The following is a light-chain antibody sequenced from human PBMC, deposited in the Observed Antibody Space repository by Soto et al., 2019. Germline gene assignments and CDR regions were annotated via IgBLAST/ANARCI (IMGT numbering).Light chain of an antibody. CDR2: KAS. CDR1: QSISSW. V-gene: IGKV1-5*03. CDR3: QQYNSYSPWT. J-gene: IGKJ1*01. Sequence: DIPMTQSPSTLSASVGDRVTITCRASQSISSWLAWYQQKPGKAPKLLIYKASSLESGGPSRFSGSGSGTEFTLTISSLQPDDFATYYCQQYNSYSPWTFGQGTKVEIK.